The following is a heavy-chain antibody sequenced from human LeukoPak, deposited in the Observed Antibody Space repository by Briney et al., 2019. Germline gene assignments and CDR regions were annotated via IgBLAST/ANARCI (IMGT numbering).Heavy chain of an antibody. V-gene: IGHV5-51*01. J-gene: IGHJ4*02. CDR2: IYPGDSDT. Sequence: GESLKISCKGSGYSFTSYWIGWVRQMPGKGLEWMGIIYPGDSDTRYSPSFQGQVAISADKSISTAYLQWSSLKASDTAMYYCAAGPMDDFWSGYYLDYWGQGTLVTVSS. D-gene: IGHD3-3*01. CDR1: GYSFTSYW. CDR3: AAGPMDDFWSGYYLDY.